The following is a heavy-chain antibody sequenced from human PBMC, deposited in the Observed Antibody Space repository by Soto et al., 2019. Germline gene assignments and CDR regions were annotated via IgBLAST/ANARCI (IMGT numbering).Heavy chain of an antibody. D-gene: IGHD1-1*01. Sequence: KPSETLSLTCTVSGGSISSGDYYWSWIRQPPGKGLEWIGYIYYSGSTYYNPSLKSRVTISVDTSKNQFSLKLSSVTAADTAVYYCASETGTRYYYYGMDVWGQGTTVTVSS. CDR1: GGSISSGDYY. CDR2: IYYSGST. CDR3: ASETGTRYYYYGMDV. V-gene: IGHV4-30-4*01. J-gene: IGHJ6*02.